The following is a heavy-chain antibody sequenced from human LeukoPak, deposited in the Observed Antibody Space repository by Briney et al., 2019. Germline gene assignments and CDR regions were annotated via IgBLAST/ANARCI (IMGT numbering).Heavy chain of an antibody. V-gene: IGHV4-39*07. CDR2: IYYSGTT. J-gene: IGHJ4*02. CDR1: GGSISSSSYQ. CDR3: ARDEPFWSGYLGGIFDY. D-gene: IGHD3-3*01. Sequence: PSETLSLTCTVSGGSISSSSYQWGWIRQPPGKGLEWIGSIYYSGTTYYNPSLKTRVTISVDTSKNQFSLKPSSVTAADTAVYYCARDEPFWSGYLGGIFDYWGQGTLVTVSS.